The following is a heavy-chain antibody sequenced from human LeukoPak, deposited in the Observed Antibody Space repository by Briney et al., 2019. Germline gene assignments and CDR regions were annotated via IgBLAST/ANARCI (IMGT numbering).Heavy chain of an antibody. CDR1: GFTFISYS. CDR3: ERDQYYDCWSGYSPTNYYYYYMDV. Sequence: PGGSLRLSCAASGFTFISYSMNWVRQAPGKGLEWVSSISSSSSYIYYADSVKGRFTISRDNTKDSLYLQMNSLRAEDTAVYYCERDQYYDCWSGYSPTNYYYYYMDVWGKGTTVTVSS. V-gene: IGHV3-21*01. D-gene: IGHD3-3*01. J-gene: IGHJ6*03. CDR2: ISSSSSYI.